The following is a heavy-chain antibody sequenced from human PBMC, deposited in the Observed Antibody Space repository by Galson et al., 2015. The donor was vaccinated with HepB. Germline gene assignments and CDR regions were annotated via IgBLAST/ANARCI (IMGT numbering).Heavy chain of an antibody. CDR2: IDWDDDK. CDR3: ARIRSYYDILTGYSPYGMDV. D-gene: IGHD3-9*01. J-gene: IGHJ6*02. CDR1: GFSLSTSGMC. V-gene: IGHV2-70*11. Sequence: PALVKPTQTLTLTCTFSGFSLSTSGMCVSWIRQPPGKALEWLARIDWDDDKYYSTSLKTRLTISKDTSKNQVVLTMTNMDPVDTATYYCARIRSYYDILTGYSPYGMDVWGQGTTVTVSS.